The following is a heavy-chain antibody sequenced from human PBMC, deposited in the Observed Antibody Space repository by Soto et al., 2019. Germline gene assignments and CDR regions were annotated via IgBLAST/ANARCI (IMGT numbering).Heavy chain of an antibody. CDR1: GLTFRNYA. Sequence: PGGSLRLSCAVSGLTFRNYAMTWVRQAPGKGLEWVSTIAGDASSIFYVDSAKGRFTISRDNSNNMVYLQINSLRAEDTAVYYCAKGGHYSVFDSWGQGPLVTVSS. CDR2: IAGDASSI. J-gene: IGHJ5*01. CDR3: AKGGHYSVFDS. V-gene: IGHV3-23*01. D-gene: IGHD1-26*01.